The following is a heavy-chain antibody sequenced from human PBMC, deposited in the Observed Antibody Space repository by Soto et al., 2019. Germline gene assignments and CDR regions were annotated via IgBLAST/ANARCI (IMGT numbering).Heavy chain of an antibody. D-gene: IGHD3-16*02. CDR2: ISGSGGST. J-gene: IGHJ5*02. CDR1: GFTFSSYA. CDR3: AKDEAPRFYDYIWGSYPCWLDP. V-gene: IGHV3-23*01. Sequence: GGSLRLSCAASGFTFSSYAMSWVRQAPGKGLEWVSAISGSGGSTYYADSVKGRFTISRDNSKNTLYLQMNSLRAEDTAVYYCAKDEAPRFYDYIWGSYPCWLDPWGQGTLVTVSS.